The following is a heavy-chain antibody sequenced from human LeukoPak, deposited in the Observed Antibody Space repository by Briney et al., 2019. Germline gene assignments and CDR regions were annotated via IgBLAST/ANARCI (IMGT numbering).Heavy chain of an antibody. Sequence: PSETLSLTCTVSGGSISNYYWSWIRQPPGKGLEWIGYIYYSGSTNYNASLKSRVTISVDKSKNQFSLELSSVTAADTAVYYCARGVGSIAMVRGVIDWFDPWGQGTLVTVSS. CDR3: ARGVGSIAMVRGVIDWFDP. D-gene: IGHD3-10*01. CDR2: IYYSGST. J-gene: IGHJ5*02. V-gene: IGHV4-59*12. CDR1: GGSISNYY.